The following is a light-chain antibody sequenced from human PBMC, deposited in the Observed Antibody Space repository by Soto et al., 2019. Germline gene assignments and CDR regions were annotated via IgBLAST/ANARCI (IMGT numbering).Light chain of an antibody. CDR3: QQYGL. J-gene: IGKJ1*01. Sequence: EIVLTQSPGTLSXXQXXXXXXXCRASQSVSSSYLAWYQQKPGQAPRLLIYGASSRATGIPDRFSGSGSGTDFTLSISRLEPEDFAVYYCQQYGLFGQGTXV. V-gene: IGKV3-20*01. CDR2: GAS. CDR1: QSVSSSY.